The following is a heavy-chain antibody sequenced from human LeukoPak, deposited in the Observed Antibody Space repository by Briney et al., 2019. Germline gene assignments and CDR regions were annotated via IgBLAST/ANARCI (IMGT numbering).Heavy chain of an antibody. Sequence: GESLRLSCVASGFIVSSNYMSWVRQAPGKGLEWVSVIYSGGRTYYADSVKGRFTISRDNSKSTLYLQMSSLRAEDTAVYYCARGDVYFDYWGQGTLVTVSS. CDR1: GFIVSSNY. D-gene: IGHD2-21*02. CDR2: IYSGGRT. CDR3: ARGDVYFDY. J-gene: IGHJ4*02. V-gene: IGHV3-53*01.